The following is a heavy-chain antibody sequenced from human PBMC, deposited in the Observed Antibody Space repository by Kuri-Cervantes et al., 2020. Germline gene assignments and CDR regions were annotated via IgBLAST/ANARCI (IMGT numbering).Heavy chain of an antibody. CDR2: INAGNGNT. CDR3: ARDSSRGYMDV. V-gene: IGHV1-3*01. CDR1: GYTFTSYA. J-gene: IGHJ6*03. Sequence: ASVKVSCKASGYTFTSYAMHWVRQAPGQRLEWMGWINAGNGNTKYSRKFQGRVTITRDTSASTAYMELSRLRSDDTAVYYCARDSSRGYMDVWGKGTTVTVSS. D-gene: IGHD2-2*01.